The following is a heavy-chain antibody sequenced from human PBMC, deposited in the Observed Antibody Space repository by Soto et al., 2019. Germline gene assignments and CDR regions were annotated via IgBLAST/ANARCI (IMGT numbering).Heavy chain of an antibody. CDR3: ARDRNYYYDSSGYYDY. J-gene: IGHJ4*02. CDR1: GGTFSSYA. V-gene: IGHV1-69*13. Sequence: ASVKVSCKASGGTFSSYAISWVRQAPGQGLEWMGGIIPIFGTANYAQKFQGRVTITADESTSTAYMELSSLRSEDTAVYYCARDRNYYYDSSGYYDYWGQGTLVTVSS. CDR2: IIPIFGTA. D-gene: IGHD3-22*01.